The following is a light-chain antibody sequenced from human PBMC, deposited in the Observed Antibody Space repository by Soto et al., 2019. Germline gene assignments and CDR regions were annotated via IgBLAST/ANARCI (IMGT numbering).Light chain of an antibody. J-gene: IGLJ2*01. Sequence: QSALTQPASVSGSPGQSITISCTGSSSDVGGYKYVSWYQQYPGKAPKLMIYEVSNRPSGVSNRFSGSKSGNTASLTISGLQAEDEADYYCSSYTSSRTAVFGGGTQLTV. CDR3: SSYTSSRTAV. CDR2: EVS. CDR1: SSDVGGYKY. V-gene: IGLV2-14*01.